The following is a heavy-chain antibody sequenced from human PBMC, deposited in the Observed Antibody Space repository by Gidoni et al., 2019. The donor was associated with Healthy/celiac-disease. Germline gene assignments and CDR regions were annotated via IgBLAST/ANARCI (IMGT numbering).Heavy chain of an antibody. J-gene: IGHJ4*02. D-gene: IGHD5-12*01. Sequence: VQLQESGPGMVKPSQTLSPPRTVPGGPISSASYYWSWIRPPAGKGLEWIGRIYTSGSTNYNPSLKSRVTISVDTSKNQFSLKLSSVTAADTAVYYCARLSRGYRPDYWGQGTLVTVSS. CDR1: GGPISSASYY. CDR3: ARLSRGYRPDY. V-gene: IGHV4-61*02. CDR2: IYTSGST.